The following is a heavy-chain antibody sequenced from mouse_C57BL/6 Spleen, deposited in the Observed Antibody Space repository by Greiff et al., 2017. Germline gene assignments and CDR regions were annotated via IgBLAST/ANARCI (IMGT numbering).Heavy chain of an antibody. CDR1: GYAFSTSW. CDR2: FYPGDGDT. J-gene: IGHJ3*01. D-gene: IGHD2-3*01. V-gene: IGHV1-82*01. CDR3: ARDGYYKGLAY. Sequence: QVQLKESGPELVKPGASVKISCKASGYAFSTSWMNWVKQRPGKGIEWIGRFYPGDGDTNYNGKFKGKATLTADKSSSTAYMQLRSLTSEDAAVYFCARDGYYKGLAYWGQGTLVTVSA.